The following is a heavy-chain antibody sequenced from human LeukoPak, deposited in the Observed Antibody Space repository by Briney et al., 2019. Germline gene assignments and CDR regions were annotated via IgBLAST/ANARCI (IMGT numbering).Heavy chain of an antibody. J-gene: IGHJ4*02. Sequence: GRSLRLFCAASGFTFSSYGMHWVRQAPGKGLEWVAVIWYDGSNKYYADSVKGRFTISRDNSKNTLYLQMNSLRAEDTAVYYCARASWGGSSWFNPNYWGQGTLVTVSS. CDR1: GFTFSSYG. D-gene: IGHD6-13*01. V-gene: IGHV3-33*01. CDR2: IWYDGSNK. CDR3: ARASWGGSSWFNPNY.